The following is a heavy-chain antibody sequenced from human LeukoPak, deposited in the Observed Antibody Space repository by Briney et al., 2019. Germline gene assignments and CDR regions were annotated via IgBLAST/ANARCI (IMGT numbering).Heavy chain of an antibody. CDR1: GGSFSGYY. J-gene: IGHJ5*02. V-gene: IGHV4-34*01. CDR2: INHSGST. Sequence: PSETLSLTCAVYGGSFSGYYWSWIRQPPGKGLEWIGEINHSGSTNYNPSLKSRVTISVDTSKNQFSLKLSSVTAADTAVYYCARLGAAAGSRSWFDPWGQGTLVSVSS. CDR3: ARLGAAAGSRSWFDP. D-gene: IGHD6-13*01.